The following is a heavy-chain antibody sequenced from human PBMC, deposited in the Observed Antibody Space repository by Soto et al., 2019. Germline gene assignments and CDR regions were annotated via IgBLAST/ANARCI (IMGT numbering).Heavy chain of an antibody. CDR1: GFTFSAYG. CDR2: ISSDGSIK. CDR3: ERTGGTSGYPALDY. V-gene: IGHV3-30*03. Sequence: GGSLRLSCTASGFTFSAYGMHWVRQAPGKGLDWVAVISSDGSIKYYSDSVKGRFSISRDNSKRTLFLQMNSLRREDTAIYYCERTGGTSGYPALDYWGQGTPVTVSS. J-gene: IGHJ4*02. D-gene: IGHD3-3*01.